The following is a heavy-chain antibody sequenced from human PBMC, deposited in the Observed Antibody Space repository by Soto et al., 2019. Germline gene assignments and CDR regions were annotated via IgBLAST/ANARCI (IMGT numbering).Heavy chain of an antibody. J-gene: IGHJ4*02. Sequence: PXXTLSLPFTVSGGSISSYYWRWILQPPGKGLEWIGYIYYSGSTNYNPSLKSRVTISVDTSKNQFSLKLSSVTAADTAVYYCAREGNTIFGVVTENYFDYWGQGTLVTVSS. CDR3: AREGNTIFGVVTENYFDY. V-gene: IGHV4-59*01. CDR1: GGSISSYY. D-gene: IGHD3-3*01. CDR2: IYYSGST.